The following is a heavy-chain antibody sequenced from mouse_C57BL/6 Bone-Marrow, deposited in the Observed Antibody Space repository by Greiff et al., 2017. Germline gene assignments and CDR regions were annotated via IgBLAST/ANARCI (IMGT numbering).Heavy chain of an antibody. CDR3: TTPLAERAYYSNYVPFFAY. V-gene: IGHV14-4*01. D-gene: IGHD2-5*01. Sequence: EVQLQQSGAELVRPGASVKLSCTASGFNIKDDYMHWVKQRPEQGLEWIGWIDPENGDTEYASKFQGTATITAYTSSNTAYLQLSSLTSEDTAVYYCTTPLAERAYYSNYVPFFAYWGQGTLVTVSA. CDR1: GFNIKDDY. J-gene: IGHJ3*01. CDR2: IDPENGDT.